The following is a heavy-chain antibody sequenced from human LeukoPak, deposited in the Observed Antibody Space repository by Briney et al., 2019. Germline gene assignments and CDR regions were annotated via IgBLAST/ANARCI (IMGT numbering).Heavy chain of an antibody. Sequence: PGGSLRLSCAASGFTFSQYDLSWVRQAPGKGLECVSTISRTVTTTYYADSVKGRFTISRDNSKNTLYLQMNSLRAEDTAVYYCAGKTSLLWFGEFDPWGQGTLVTVSS. J-gene: IGHJ5*02. V-gene: IGHV3-23*05. CDR2: ISRTVTTT. D-gene: IGHD3-10*01. CDR3: AGKTSLLWFGEFDP. CDR1: GFTFSQYD.